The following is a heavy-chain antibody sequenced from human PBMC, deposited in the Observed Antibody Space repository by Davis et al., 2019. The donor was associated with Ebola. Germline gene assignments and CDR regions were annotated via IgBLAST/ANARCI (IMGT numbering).Heavy chain of an antibody. Sequence: GESLKISCAASGFTFSSYAMHWVRQAPGKGLEWVANIKQDGSEKYYVDSVKGRFTISRDNAKNSLYLQMNSLRDEDTAVYYCARVCASKNIAVAGADDYWGQGTLVTVSS. J-gene: IGHJ4*02. CDR2: IKQDGSEK. V-gene: IGHV3-7*01. D-gene: IGHD6-19*01. CDR1: GFTFSSYA. CDR3: ARVCASKNIAVAGADDY.